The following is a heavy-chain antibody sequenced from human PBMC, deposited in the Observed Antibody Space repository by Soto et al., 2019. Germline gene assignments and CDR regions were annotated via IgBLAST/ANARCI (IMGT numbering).Heavy chain of an antibody. CDR1: GFTVSSNY. CDR2: IYSGGST. Sequence: PGGSLRLSCAASGFTVSSNYMSWVRQAPGKGLEWVSVIYSGGSTYYADSVKGRFTISRDNSKNTLYLQMSSLRAEDTAVYYCVRELLTDFDYWGQGTLVTVSS. V-gene: IGHV3-66*01. J-gene: IGHJ4*02. D-gene: IGHD1-26*01. CDR3: VRELLTDFDY.